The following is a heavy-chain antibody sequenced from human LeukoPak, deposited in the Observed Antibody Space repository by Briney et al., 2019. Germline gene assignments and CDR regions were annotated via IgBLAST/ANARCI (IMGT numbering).Heavy chain of an antibody. D-gene: IGHD3-16*01. J-gene: IGHJ4*02. CDR2: VFSSRST. V-gene: IGHV4-59*08. CDR3: ARRDNYAQMNDY. CDR1: GGSISSYY. Sequence: PSETLSLTCTVSGGSISSYYWSWIRQPPGKGLEWIGYVFSSRSTNYNPSLESRVTISVDTSKNQFSLKLSSVTAADTAVYYCARRDNYAQMNDYWGQGTMVTVSS.